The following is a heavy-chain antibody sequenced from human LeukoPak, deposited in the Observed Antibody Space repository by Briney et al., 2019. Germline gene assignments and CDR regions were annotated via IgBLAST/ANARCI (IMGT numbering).Heavy chain of an antibody. J-gene: IGHJ6*03. CDR3: AKDWHSSSRAGYYYYMDV. CDR2: IPYDGSDK. V-gene: IGHV3-30*02. Sequence: TGGSLRLSCAASGFTFSSYSMNWVRQAPGKGLEWVAFIPYDGSDKYYADSVKGRFTISRDNSKNTLYLQMNSLRAEDTAVYYCAKDWHSSSRAGYYYYMDVWGKGTTVTVSS. D-gene: IGHD6-6*01. CDR1: GFTFSSYS.